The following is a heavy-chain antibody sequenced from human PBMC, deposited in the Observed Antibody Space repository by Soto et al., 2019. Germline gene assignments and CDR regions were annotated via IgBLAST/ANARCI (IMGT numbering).Heavy chain of an antibody. CDR3: AKPPPYCSSNTCYFPFDF. V-gene: IGHV3-23*01. CDR2: ISAAGGSA. Sequence: EVQLLESGGGLVQPGGSLRVSCAASGFTFSSYGMSWVRQAPGKGLEWVSSISAAGGSAYYADPVKGRFTISRDNSKNKLYLQMNSLRAEDTAVYYCAKPPPYCSSNTCYFPFDFWGQGTLVTVSS. D-gene: IGHD2-2*01. CDR1: GFTFSSYG. J-gene: IGHJ4*02.